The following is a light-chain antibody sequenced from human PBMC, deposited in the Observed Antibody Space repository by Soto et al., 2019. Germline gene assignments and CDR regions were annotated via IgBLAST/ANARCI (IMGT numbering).Light chain of an antibody. CDR1: SSNIGAGYD. J-gene: IGLJ1*01. CDR2: GNS. Sequence: QSVLTQPPSVSGAPGQRVTISCTGSSSNIGAGYDVHWYQQLPGTAPKLLIYGNSNRPSGVPDRFSGPKSGTPASLAITGLQAEDEADYYCQSYDSSLSGRVFGTGTKVTVL. CDR3: QSYDSSLSGRV. V-gene: IGLV1-40*01.